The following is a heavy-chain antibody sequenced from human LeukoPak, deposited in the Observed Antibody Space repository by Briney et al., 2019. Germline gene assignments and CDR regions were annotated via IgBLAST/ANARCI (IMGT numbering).Heavy chain of an antibody. V-gene: IGHV3-66*01. CDR3: ARDAPNHGSSFDY. J-gene: IGHJ4*02. D-gene: IGHD1-14*01. Sequence: GGSLRLSCAASGFSVSSNYMGWVRQAPGKGLEWVSVIYSGGSTYYADSVKGRFTISRDNSKNTLYLQMNSLRAEDTAVYYCARDAPNHGSSFDYWGQGTLVTVSS. CDR1: GFSVSSNY. CDR2: IYSGGST.